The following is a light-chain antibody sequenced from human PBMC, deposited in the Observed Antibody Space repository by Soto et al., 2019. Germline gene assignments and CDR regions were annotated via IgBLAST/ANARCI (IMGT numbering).Light chain of an antibody. CDR3: SSYTSTNTLPYV. J-gene: IGLJ1*01. CDR2: QVS. V-gene: IGLV2-14*01. CDR1: SSDVGGYNY. Sequence: QSALTQPASMSGSPGQSITISCTGTSSDVGGYNYVSWYQHHPGKAPKLMIYQVSNRPSGVSNRFSGSKSGNTASLTISGLKAEDEGDYYCSSYTSTNTLPYVFGTGTKLTVL.